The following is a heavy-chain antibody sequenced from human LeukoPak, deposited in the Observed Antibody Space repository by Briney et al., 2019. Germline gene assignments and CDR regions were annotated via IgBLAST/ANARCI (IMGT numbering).Heavy chain of an antibody. CDR3: ARGGGDGYASDY. V-gene: IGHV4-59*01. CDR1: GGSISSYY. D-gene: IGHD5-24*01. J-gene: IGHJ4*02. Sequence: SETLSLTCTVFGGSISSYYWSWIRQPPGKGLEWIGYIYYSGSTNYNPSLKSRVTISVDTSKNQFSLKLSSVTAADTAVYYCARGGGDGYASDYWGQGTLVTVSS. CDR2: IYYSGST.